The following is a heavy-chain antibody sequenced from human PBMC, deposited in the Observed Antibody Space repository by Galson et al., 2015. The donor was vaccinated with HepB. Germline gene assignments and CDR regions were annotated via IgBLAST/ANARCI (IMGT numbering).Heavy chain of an antibody. CDR1: GYTFTSYG. V-gene: IGHV1-18*01. Sequence: SVKVSCKASGYTFTSYGISWVRQAPGQGLEWMGWISAYNGNTNYAQKLQGRVTMTTDTSTSTAYMELRSLRSDDTAVYYCARTGMVYAPLSNWFDPWGQGTLVTVSS. J-gene: IGHJ5*02. CDR2: ISAYNGNT. D-gene: IGHD2-8*01. CDR3: ARTGMVYAPLSNWFDP.